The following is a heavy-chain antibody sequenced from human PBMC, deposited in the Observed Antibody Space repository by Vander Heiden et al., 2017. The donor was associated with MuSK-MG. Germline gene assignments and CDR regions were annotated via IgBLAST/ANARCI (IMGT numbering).Heavy chain of an antibody. V-gene: IGHV3-7*01. Sequence: VQLVESGGGLVQPGGSLTLPCAASGFPFRTTGMGWFRQAAGRGPGWVANIKKDGFEKYYVDSVKGRFTISRDNAKNSLYLQMNSLRAEDTAVYYCARDVGLTYFYGSSGSHLDSWGQGTRVTVSS. CDR2: IKKDGFEK. D-gene: IGHD3-22*01. CDR3: ARDVGLTYFYGSSGSHLDS. J-gene: IGHJ4*02. CDR1: GFPFRTTG.